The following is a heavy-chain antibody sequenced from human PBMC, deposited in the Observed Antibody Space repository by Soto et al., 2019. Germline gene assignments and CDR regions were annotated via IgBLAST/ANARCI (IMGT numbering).Heavy chain of an antibody. Sequence: ASVQVSCKAARYTFTGYYIHWVPQAPGQGLEWMGWIDPNSGGTDYAQKFQGRVTMTRDTSISTAYMELSSLRVDDTAVYYCARVMSGSYLGHGYYFDYWGQGTLVTVSS. J-gene: IGHJ4*02. V-gene: IGHV1-2*02. CDR1: RYTFTGYY. D-gene: IGHD1-26*01. CDR2: IDPNSGGT. CDR3: ARVMSGSYLGHGYYFDY.